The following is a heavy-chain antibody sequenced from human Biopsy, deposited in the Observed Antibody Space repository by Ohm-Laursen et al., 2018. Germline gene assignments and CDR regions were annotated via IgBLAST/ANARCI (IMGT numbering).Heavy chain of an antibody. V-gene: IGHV1-46*02. CDR2: INPSTGST. CDR1: GYNFNSYF. CDR3: TRGGYYYNSLAYYYWFDP. D-gene: IGHD3-22*01. Sequence: SVKVSCKASGYNFNSYFIHWVRQAPGQGLEWMGVINPSTGSTVYTQNFQDRLTMTRDASTSTAYVDLSSLRSDDTAVYYCTRGGYYYNSLAYYYWFDPWGQGTLVTVSS. J-gene: IGHJ5*02.